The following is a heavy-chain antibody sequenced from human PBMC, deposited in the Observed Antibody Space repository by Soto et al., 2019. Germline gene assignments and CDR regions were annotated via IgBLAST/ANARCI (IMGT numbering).Heavy chain of an antibody. D-gene: IGHD3-9*01. CDR1: GGSISSSSYY. Sequence: KTSETLSLTCTVSGGSISSSSYYWGWIRQPPGKGLEWIGSIYYSGSTYYNPSLKSRVTISVDTSKNQFSLKLSSVTAADTAVYYCARIQVDDILTGYYYYGMDVWGQGTTVTVSS. CDR2: IYYSGST. CDR3: ARIQVDDILTGYYYYGMDV. J-gene: IGHJ6*02. V-gene: IGHV4-39*01.